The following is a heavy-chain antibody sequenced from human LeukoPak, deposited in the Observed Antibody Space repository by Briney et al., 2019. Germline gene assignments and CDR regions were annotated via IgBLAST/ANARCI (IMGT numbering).Heavy chain of an antibody. D-gene: IGHD6-13*01. Sequence: SETLSLTCTVSGGSISSYYWSWIRQPPGKGLEWIGYIYYSGSTNYNPSLKSRVTISVDTSKNQFSLKLSSVTAADTAVYYCARSGYSSSWYIYYYYGMDVWGQGTTVTVSS. CDR1: GGSISSYY. CDR2: IYYSGST. CDR3: ARSGYSSSWYIYYYYGMDV. V-gene: IGHV4-59*01. J-gene: IGHJ6*02.